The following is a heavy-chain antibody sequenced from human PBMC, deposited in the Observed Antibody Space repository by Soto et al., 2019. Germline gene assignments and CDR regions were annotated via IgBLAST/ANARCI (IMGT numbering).Heavy chain of an antibody. J-gene: IGHJ4*02. V-gene: IGHV4-31*03. CDR3: ARVPMYYDFWSGYHAEYYFDY. CDR1: GGSISSGGYY. CDR2: IYYSGST. D-gene: IGHD3-3*01. Sequence: QVQLQESGPGLVKPSQTLSLTCTVSGGSISSGGYYWSWIRQHPGKGLEWIGYIYYSGSTYYNPSLKSRVTISVEPSKNQFSLKLSSVTAADTAVYYCARVPMYYDFWSGYHAEYYFDYWGQGTLVTVSS.